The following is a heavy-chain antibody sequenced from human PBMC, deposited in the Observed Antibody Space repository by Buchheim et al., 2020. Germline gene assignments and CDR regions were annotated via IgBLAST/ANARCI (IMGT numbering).Heavy chain of an antibody. V-gene: IGHV3-48*03. CDR2: ITSSGDIG. J-gene: IGHJ4*02. Sequence: EVQLVESGGGLVQPGGSLRLSCAASGFTFSSYEMNWVRQAPGKGLEWVSYITSSGDIGYYADSVKGRFTISRDNAKNSLYLQMNSLRAEDTAVYCCARDLGAAGQHFDYWGQGTL. CDR1: GFTFSSYE. D-gene: IGHD6-13*01. CDR3: ARDLGAAGQHFDY.